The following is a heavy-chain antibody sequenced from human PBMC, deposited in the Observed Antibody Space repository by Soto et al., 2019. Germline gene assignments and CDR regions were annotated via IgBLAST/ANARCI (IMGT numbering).Heavy chain of an antibody. CDR3: ATGGATYTWFDP. CDR2: FDPEDGET. J-gene: IGHJ5*02. Sequence: QVQLVQSGAEVKKPGASVKVSCKVSGYTLTELSMHWVRQAPGKGLEWMGGFDPEDGETIYAQKFQGRVTMTEDTSTDTAYKELSSLGSEDTAVYYCATGGATYTWFDPWGQGTLVAVSS. CDR1: GYTLTELS. D-gene: IGHD2-2*02. V-gene: IGHV1-24*01.